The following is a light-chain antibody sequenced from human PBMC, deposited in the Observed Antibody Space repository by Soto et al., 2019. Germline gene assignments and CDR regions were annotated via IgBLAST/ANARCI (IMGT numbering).Light chain of an antibody. CDR1: SSGVGGYNY. CDR3: SSKTSSRTPVV. CDR2: EVN. V-gene: IGLV2-14*01. J-gene: IGLJ1*01. Sequence: QSVLTQPASVSGSPGESITISCTGTSSGVGGYNYVSWYQQHPGNAPRLMIYEVNNRPSGVPTRFSGSKSGHTASLTISGLQAEDEADYYCSSKTSSRTPVVFGTGTKGTVL.